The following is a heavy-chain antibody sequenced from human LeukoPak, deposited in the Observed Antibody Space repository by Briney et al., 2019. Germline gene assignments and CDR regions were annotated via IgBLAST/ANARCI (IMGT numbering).Heavy chain of an antibody. Sequence: SQTLSLTCTVSGGSISSGSYYWSWIRQPAGKGLEWTGEINHSGNSNYNPSLKSRVTMSVDTSKNQISLKLSSVTAADTAIYYCARKAVGPTSNYFDYWGQGTLVTVSS. V-gene: IGHV4-61*09. J-gene: IGHJ4*02. CDR1: GGSISSGSYY. D-gene: IGHD1-26*01. CDR2: INHSGNS. CDR3: ARKAVGPTSNYFDY.